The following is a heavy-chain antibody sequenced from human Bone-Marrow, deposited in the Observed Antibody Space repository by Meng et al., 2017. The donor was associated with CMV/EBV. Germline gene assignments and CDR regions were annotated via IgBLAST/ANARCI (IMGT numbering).Heavy chain of an antibody. Sequence: FTFSSYGIHWVRQAPGKGLEWVAVISYDGRKTYYADSVKGRFTLSRDNSKNTLYLEMNSLRAEDTGVYYCTKEYSTSPQKNIEVFQHWGPGTLVTVSS. D-gene: IGHD2-2*01. CDR2: ISYDGRKT. CDR1: FTFSSYG. V-gene: IGHV3-30*18. CDR3: TKEYSTSPQKNIEVFQH. J-gene: IGHJ1*01.